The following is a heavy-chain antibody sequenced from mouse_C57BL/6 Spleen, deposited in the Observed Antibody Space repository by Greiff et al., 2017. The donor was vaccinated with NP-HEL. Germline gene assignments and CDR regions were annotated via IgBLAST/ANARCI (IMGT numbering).Heavy chain of an antibody. CDR1: GFTFSDYG. V-gene: IGHV5-17*01. CDR3: ARRSYDGGFAY. D-gene: IGHD2-12*01. CDR2: ISSGSSTI. Sequence: EVQLVESGGGLVKPGGSLKLSCAASGFTFSDYGMHWVRQAPEKGLEWVAYISSGSSTIYYADTVKGRFTISRDNAKNTLFLQMTSLRSEDTAMYYCARRSYDGGFAYWGQGTLVTVSA. J-gene: IGHJ3*01.